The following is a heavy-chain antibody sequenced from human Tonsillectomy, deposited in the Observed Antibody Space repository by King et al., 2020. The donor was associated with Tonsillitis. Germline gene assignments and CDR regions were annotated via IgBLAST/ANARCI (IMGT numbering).Heavy chain of an antibody. CDR1: GGSISSGGSY. CDR2: IKTSGNT. V-gene: IGHV4-61*02. D-gene: IGHD1-1*01. J-gene: IGHJ4*02. Sequence: LQLQESGPGLVKPSQTLSLTCTVSGGSISSGGSYWSWLRQPAGKGPEWLGRIKTSGNTDYNPSLQSRVTMSIDTSKNQFSLWLTSVTAADTAVYYCEGGWKWGRGTLVTVSS. CDR3: EGGWK.